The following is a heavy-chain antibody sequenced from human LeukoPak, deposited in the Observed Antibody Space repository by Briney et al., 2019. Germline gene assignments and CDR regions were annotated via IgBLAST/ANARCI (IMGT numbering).Heavy chain of an antibody. D-gene: IGHD2-15*01. J-gene: IGHJ4*02. CDR1: GFTFDDYA. CDR2: ISWNSGSI. V-gene: IGHV3-9*01. CDR3: AKDTCSGGSCYTLDY. Sequence: GGSLRLSCAASGFTFDDYAMHWVRQAPGKGLEGVSGISWNSGSIGYADSVKGRFTISRDNAKNSLYLQMNSLRAEDTALYYCAKDTCSGGSCYTLDYWGQGTLVTVSS.